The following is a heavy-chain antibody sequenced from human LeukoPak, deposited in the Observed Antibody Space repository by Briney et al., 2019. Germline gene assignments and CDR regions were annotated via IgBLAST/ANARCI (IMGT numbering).Heavy chain of an antibody. CDR2: IDSGSSSI. J-gene: IGHJ4*02. V-gene: IGHV3-48*01. D-gene: IGHD3-10*01. CDR1: GFTFSSYA. Sequence: PGGSLRLSCAASGFTFSSYAMHWVRQAPGKGLEWVSFIDSGSSSIHYAASVQGRFTISRDNAKNSLYLQMDSLRAEDTAVYYCARGQASGSFIIDYWGQGTLVTVSS. CDR3: ARGQASGSFIIDY.